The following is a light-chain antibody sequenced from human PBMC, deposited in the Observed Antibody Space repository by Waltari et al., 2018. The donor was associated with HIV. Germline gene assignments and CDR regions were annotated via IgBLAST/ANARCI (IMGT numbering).Light chain of an antibody. Sequence: DIQMTQSPSILSASVGDSVIITCRASQSISSWLAWYQHKPGTAPKLLIDKASVLEGGVPSRFSVSGSGTEFTLNITNLQPDDFATYYCQHYSTSPYTFGQGTNLEIK. V-gene: IGKV1-5*03. J-gene: IGKJ2*01. CDR1: QSISSW. CDR3: QHYSTSPYT. CDR2: KAS.